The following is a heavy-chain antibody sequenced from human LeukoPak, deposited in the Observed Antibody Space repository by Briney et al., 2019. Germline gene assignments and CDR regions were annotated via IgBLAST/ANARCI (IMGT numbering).Heavy chain of an antibody. J-gene: IGHJ5*02. Sequence: GGSLRLSCAASGFTFSSYAMSWVRQPPGKGLEWVSAISGSGGSTYYADSVKGRFTISRDNSKNTLYLQMNSLRAEDTAVYYCAKDTYYDSFRWSDPWGQGTLVTVSS. V-gene: IGHV3-23*01. CDR2: ISGSGGST. CDR1: GFTFSSYA. D-gene: IGHD3-22*01. CDR3: AKDTYYDSFRWSDP.